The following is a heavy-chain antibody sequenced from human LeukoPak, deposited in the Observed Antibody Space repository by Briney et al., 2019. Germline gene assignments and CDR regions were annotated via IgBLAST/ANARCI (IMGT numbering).Heavy chain of an antibody. V-gene: IGHV1-2*02. J-gene: IGHJ3*02. CDR2: INPNSGDT. CDR3: ATSTVTTRGIDAFDI. D-gene: IGHD4-17*01. CDR1: RYTFTGYY. Sequence: ASVKVSCKASRYTFTGYYIHWVRQAPGQGLEWMGWINPNSGDTNYAQKFQGRVTMTRDTSISTAYMELSRLRSDDTAVYYCATSTVTTRGIDAFDIWGQGTMVTVSS.